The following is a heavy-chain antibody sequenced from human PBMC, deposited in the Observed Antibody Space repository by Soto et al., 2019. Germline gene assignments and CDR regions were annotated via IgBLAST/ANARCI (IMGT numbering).Heavy chain of an antibody. CDR1: GFIFNNYA. Sequence: PGGSLRLSCAASGFIFNNYAMSWVRQAPGKGLEWVSFISAGGGSPNYADSVKGRFTISRDNSKNMVYLQMNTLRAEDTAVYYCAKDGDFYDFVNGYYLTGQYFDYWGQGTPVTVSS. D-gene: IGHD3-3*01. CDR3: AKDGDFYDFVNGYYLTGQYFDY. V-gene: IGHV3-23*01. CDR2: ISAGGGSP. J-gene: IGHJ4*02.